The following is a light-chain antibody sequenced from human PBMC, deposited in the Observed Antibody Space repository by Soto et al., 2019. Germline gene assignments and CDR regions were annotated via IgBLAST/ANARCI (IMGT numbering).Light chain of an antibody. J-gene: IGLJ2*01. CDR3: TSYTSSRTLEV. CDR2: DVS. Sequence: QSVLTQPASVSGSPGQSITISCTGTSSDVGGYDYVSWYQQHPGKAPKLMIYDVSNRPSGVSSRFSGSKSGNTASLTISGLQAEDGADYNCTSYTSSRTLEVFGGGTKVTVL. CDR1: SSDVGGYDY. V-gene: IGLV2-14*03.